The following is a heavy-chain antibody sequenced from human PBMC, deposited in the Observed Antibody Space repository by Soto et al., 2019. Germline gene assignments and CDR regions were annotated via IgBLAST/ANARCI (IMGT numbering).Heavy chain of an antibody. CDR2: IYYSGST. D-gene: IGHD2-21*02. CDR3: ARDLWGYCGADCYPLDV. V-gene: IGHV4-59*01. CDR1: GDSISGYY. J-gene: IGHJ6*02. Sequence: SETLSLTCSVSGDSISGYYWTWIRQHPGKGLEWIGYIYYSGSTYYNPSLKSRVTISVDTSKNQFSLKLNSVTAADTAVYYCARDLWGYCGADCYPLDVWGQGTTVTVSS.